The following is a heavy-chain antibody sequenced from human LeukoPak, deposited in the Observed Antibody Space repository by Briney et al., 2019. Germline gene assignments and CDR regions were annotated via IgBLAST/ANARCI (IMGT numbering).Heavy chain of an antibody. D-gene: IGHD1-14*01. CDR2: IYYSGST. Sequence: SETLSLTCTVSGGSISSYYWSWIRQPPGKGLEWIGCIYYSGSTNYNPSLKSRVTISVDTSKNQFSLKLSSVTAADTAVYYCARGKNRYDAFDIWGQGTMVTVSS. CDR1: GGSISSYY. V-gene: IGHV4-59*08. CDR3: ARGKNRYDAFDI. J-gene: IGHJ3*02.